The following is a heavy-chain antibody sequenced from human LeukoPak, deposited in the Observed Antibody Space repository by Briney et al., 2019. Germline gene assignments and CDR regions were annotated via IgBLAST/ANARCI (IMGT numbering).Heavy chain of an antibody. CDR1: GYTSNSYS. D-gene: IGHD2/OR15-2a*01. CDR2: ISAYNGNT. V-gene: IGHV1-18*01. CDR3: ARATEFSIFDY. J-gene: IGHJ4*02. Sequence: GASVKVSCKASGYTSNSYSIHWVRQAPGQRLEWMGWISAYNGNTNYAQKLQGRVTMTTDTSTSTAYMELRSLRSDDTAVYYCARATEFSIFDYWGQGTLVTVSS.